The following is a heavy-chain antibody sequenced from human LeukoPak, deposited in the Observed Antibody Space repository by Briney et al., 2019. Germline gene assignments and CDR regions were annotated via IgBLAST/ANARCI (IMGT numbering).Heavy chain of an antibody. Sequence: PGGSLRLSCTASGFSFGDYAMTWFRQAPGKGLEWVGFIRAKAYGGTTEYAASVKGRFTISRDDSKSTAYLQMNSLQTEDTAVYFCTRVPIRTVTMIIVIRGHDAFDIWGQGTMVTVSS. D-gene: IGHD3-22*01. CDR3: TRVPIRTVTMIIVIRGHDAFDI. CDR1: GFSFGDYA. CDR2: IRAKAYGGTT. J-gene: IGHJ3*02. V-gene: IGHV3-49*03.